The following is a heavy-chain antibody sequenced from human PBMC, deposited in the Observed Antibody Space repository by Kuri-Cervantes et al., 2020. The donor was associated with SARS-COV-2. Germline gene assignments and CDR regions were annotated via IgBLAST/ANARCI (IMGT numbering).Heavy chain of an antibody. CDR1: GYTFTSYD. Sequence: ASVKVSCKASGYTFTSYDINWVRQATGQGLEWMGWMNPNSGNTGYALKFQGRVTITRNTSISTAYMELSSLRSEDTAVYYCARWRGGTDAFDIWGQGTMVTVSS. CDR2: MNPNSGNT. V-gene: IGHV1-8*03. CDR3: ARWRGGTDAFDI. J-gene: IGHJ3*02. D-gene: IGHD3-16*01.